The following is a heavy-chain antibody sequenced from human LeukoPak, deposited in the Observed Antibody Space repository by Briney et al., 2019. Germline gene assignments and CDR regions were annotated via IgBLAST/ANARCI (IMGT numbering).Heavy chain of an antibody. CDR1: GFTVSSNY. CDR2: IYSGGST. J-gene: IGHJ4*02. D-gene: IGHD2-8*02. V-gene: IGHV3-53*01. Sequence: GGSLRLSCAASGFTVSSNYMSWVRQAPGKGLEWVSIIYSGGSTFYADSVKGRFTISRDNSKNTVYLQMNSLRAEDTAVYYCAKKGSRIIATTGFLDYWGQGTLVTVSS. CDR3: AKKGSRIIATTGFLDY.